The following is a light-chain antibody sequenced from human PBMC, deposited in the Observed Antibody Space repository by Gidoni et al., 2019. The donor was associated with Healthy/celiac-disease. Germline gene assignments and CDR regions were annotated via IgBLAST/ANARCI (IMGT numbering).Light chain of an antibody. CDR3: QQRSNGPLT. J-gene: IGKJ4*01. CDR2: DAS. V-gene: IGKV3-11*01. Sequence: EILLPQFPATLSLSPGERATLSCRASQSVSSYLAWYQQKPGQAPRLLIYDASNRATGIPARFSGSGSGTDFTLTISSLEPEDFAVYYCQQRSNGPLTFGGGTKVEIK. CDR1: QSVSSY.